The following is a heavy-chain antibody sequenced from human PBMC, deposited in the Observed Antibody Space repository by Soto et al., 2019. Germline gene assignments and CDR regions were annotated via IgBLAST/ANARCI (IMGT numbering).Heavy chain of an antibody. D-gene: IGHD2-2*02. CDR3: ARGYCSSTSCYTAFGSRGYYYYGMDV. CDR2: IIPIFGTA. V-gene: IGHV1-69*01. Sequence: QVQLVQSGAEVKKPGSSVKVSCKASGGTFSSYAISWVRQAPGQGLEWMGGIIPIFGTANYAQKFQGRVTITADESTSTAYMELSSLRSEDTPVYYCARGYCSSTSCYTAFGSRGYYYYGMDVWGQGTTVTVSS. J-gene: IGHJ6*02. CDR1: GGTFSSYA.